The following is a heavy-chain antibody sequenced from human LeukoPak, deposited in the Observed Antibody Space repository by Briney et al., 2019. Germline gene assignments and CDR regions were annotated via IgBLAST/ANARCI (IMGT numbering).Heavy chain of an antibody. D-gene: IGHD3-10*01. CDR3: AGNYYGSGSYYSEDRY. Sequence: SETLSLTCTVSGGSISSGSYYWSWIRQPAGKGLEWIGRIYTSGSTNYNPSLKSRVTISVGTSKYQFSLKLSSVTAADTAVYYCAGNYYGSGSYYSEDRYWGQGTLVTVSS. CDR2: IYTSGST. J-gene: IGHJ4*02. V-gene: IGHV4-61*02. CDR1: GGSISSGSYY.